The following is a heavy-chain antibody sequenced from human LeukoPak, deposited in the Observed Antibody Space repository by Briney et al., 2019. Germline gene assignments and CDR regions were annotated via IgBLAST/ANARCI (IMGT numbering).Heavy chain of an antibody. J-gene: IGHJ5*02. CDR1: GGSINSYY. Sequence: SETLSLTCSVSGGSINSYYWSWIRQPPGKGLEWIGDIYYTGSTNYNPSLKSRVAMSVDTSKNQFSLKLRSVTAADTAVYYCARFDYGDYWLDPWGQGTLVTVSS. D-gene: IGHD4-17*01. V-gene: IGHV4-59*01. CDR2: IYYTGST. CDR3: ARFDYGDYWLDP.